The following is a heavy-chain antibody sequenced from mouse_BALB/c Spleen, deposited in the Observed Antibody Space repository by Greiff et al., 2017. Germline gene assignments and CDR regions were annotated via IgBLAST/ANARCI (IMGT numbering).Heavy chain of an antibody. Sequence: EVHLVESGGDLVKPGGSLKLSCAASGFTFSSYGMSWVRPTPDKRLEWVATISSGGSYTYYPDSVKGRFTISRDNAKNTLYLQMSSLKSEDTAMYYCARHGHYGSSYWFAYWGQGTLVTVSA. CDR1: GFTFSSYG. D-gene: IGHD1-1*01. J-gene: IGHJ3*01. V-gene: IGHV5-6*01. CDR2: ISSGGSYT. CDR3: ARHGHYGSSYWFAY.